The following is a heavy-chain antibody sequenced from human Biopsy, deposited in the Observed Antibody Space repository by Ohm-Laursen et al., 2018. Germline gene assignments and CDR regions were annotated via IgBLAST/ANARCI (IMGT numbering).Heavy chain of an antibody. CDR3: ARVEAGTYDALDI. Sequence: TLSLTCSVSGGSMTGYEWSWIRLAPGKGLEWIGYIYYSGGTKYNPSLASRVTFSVDMSKSQFSLKLYSVTAADAAVYYCARVEAGTYDALDIWGQGTLAAVSA. J-gene: IGHJ3*02. CDR1: GGSMTGYE. D-gene: IGHD1-26*01. CDR2: IYYSGGT. V-gene: IGHV4-59*01.